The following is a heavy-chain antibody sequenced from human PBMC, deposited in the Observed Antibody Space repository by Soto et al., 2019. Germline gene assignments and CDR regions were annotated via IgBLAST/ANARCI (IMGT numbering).Heavy chain of an antibody. Sequence: GQCRRLSCSPSAFPLSNHAMHCDRQPPANGLEYDSAINYNGATTYYVDSVTGRLTISRDNSKNTMYLQMSSLKVEDTVMYHCVTWWGIEARNLDHWGQGTLVTVAS. V-gene: IGHV3-64D*06. CDR1: AFPLSNHA. CDR2: INYNGATT. D-gene: IGHD6-6*01. J-gene: IGHJ4*02. CDR3: VTWWGIEARNLDH.